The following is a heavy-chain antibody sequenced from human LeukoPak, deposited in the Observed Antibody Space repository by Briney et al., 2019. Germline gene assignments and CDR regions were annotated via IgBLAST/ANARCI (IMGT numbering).Heavy chain of an antibody. CDR3: ARGADYYGD. D-gene: IGHD3-10*01. CDR2: IYHSGST. Sequence: SETLSLTCTVSGDFISSGGYSWSWIRQPPGKGLEWIGYIYHSGSTYYNPSLKSRVTISVDRSKNQFSLKLSSVTAADTAVYYCARGADYYGDWGQGTLVTVSS. V-gene: IGHV4-30-2*01. J-gene: IGHJ4*02. CDR1: GDFISSGGYS.